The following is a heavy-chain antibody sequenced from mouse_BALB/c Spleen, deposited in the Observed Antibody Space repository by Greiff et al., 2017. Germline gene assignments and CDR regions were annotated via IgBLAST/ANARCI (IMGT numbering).Heavy chain of an antibody. D-gene: IGHD3-2*01. Sequence: EVMLVESGGGLVKPGGSLKLSCAASGFTFSSYAMSWVRQSPEKRLEWVAEISSGGSYTYYPDTVTGRFTISRDNAKNTLYLEMSSLRSEDTAMYYCARAETARATWGYAMDYWGQGTSVTVSS. CDR3: ARAETARATWGYAMDY. CDR1: GFTFSSYA. V-gene: IGHV5-9-4*01. CDR2: ISSGGSYT. J-gene: IGHJ4*01.